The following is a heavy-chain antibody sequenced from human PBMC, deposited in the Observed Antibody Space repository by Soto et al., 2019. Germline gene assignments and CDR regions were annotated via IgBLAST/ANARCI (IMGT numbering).Heavy chain of an antibody. D-gene: IGHD6-13*01. J-gene: IGHJ4*02. CDR3: ARPTSSSRGFDY. V-gene: IGHV3-21*01. CDR2: ISSSSSYI. CDR1: GFTFSSYS. Sequence: GESLKISCAASGFTFSSYSMNWVRQAPGKGLEWVSSISSSSSYIYYADSVKGRFTISRDNAKNSLYLQMNSLRAEDTAVYYCARPTSSSRGFDYWGQGTLVTVSS.